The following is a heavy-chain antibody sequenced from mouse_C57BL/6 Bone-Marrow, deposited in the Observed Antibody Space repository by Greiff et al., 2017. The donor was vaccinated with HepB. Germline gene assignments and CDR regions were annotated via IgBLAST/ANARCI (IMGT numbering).Heavy chain of an antibody. Sequence: QVTLKECGPGILQSSQTLSLTCSFSGFSLSTSGMGVSWIRQPSGKGLEWLAHIYWDDDKRYNPSLKSRLTISKDTSRNQVFLKITSVDTADTATYYCARSSPPGELRTWFAYWGQGTLVTVSA. CDR2: IYWDDDK. CDR3: ARSSPPGELRTWFAY. J-gene: IGHJ3*01. D-gene: IGHD1-1*01. V-gene: IGHV8-12*01. CDR1: GFSLSTSGMG.